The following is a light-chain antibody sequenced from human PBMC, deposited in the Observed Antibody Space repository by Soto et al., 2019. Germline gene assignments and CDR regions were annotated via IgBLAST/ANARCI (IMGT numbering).Light chain of an antibody. CDR1: TSNIGSNT. Sequence: QSVLTQPPSASGTPGQRVTISCSGSTSNIGSNTVNWYQQVPGTAPKLLIYSNNQRPSGVPDRFSGPKSGTSVSLAISGLQSEDEADYYCAAWDDSLDAVLFGGGTKVTVL. CDR2: SNN. J-gene: IGLJ2*01. CDR3: AAWDDSLDAVL. V-gene: IGLV1-44*01.